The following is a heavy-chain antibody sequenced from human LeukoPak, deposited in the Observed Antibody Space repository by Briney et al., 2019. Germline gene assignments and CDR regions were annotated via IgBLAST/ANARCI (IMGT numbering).Heavy chain of an antibody. CDR3: ARQQCNGGSCYSRAIWFDP. CDR2: IYYSGTT. Sequence: SETLSLTCNVSGGSISSTSYFWGWIRQPPGKGLGWIGSIYYSGTTYYSPSLKSRVTISVHTSQNQFSLKLSSVTAADTAVYYCARQQCNGGSCYSRAIWFDPWGQGTLVTVSS. J-gene: IGHJ5*02. CDR1: GGSISSTSYF. D-gene: IGHD2-15*01. V-gene: IGHV4-39*01.